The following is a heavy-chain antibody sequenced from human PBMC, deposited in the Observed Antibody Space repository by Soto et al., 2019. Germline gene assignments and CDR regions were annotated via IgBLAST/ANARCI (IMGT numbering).Heavy chain of an antibody. V-gene: IGHV4-61*08. Sequence: SETLSLTCAVSGGSISSGDYSWNWIRQPPGKGLEWIGYIYFSGSTYYNPSLQSRVTISVDTSKNQFSLKLNSVTAADTAVYYCARMDGYNSYYFDYWGQGTLVTVSS. CDR1: GGSISSGDYS. CDR2: IYFSGST. CDR3: ARMDGYNSYYFDY. D-gene: IGHD5-12*01. J-gene: IGHJ4*02.